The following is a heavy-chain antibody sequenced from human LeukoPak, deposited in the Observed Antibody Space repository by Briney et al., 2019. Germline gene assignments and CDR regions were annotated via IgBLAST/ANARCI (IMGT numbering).Heavy chain of an antibody. Sequence: SETLSLTCAVYGGSFSGYYWSWIRQPPGKGLEWIGEINHSGSTNYNPSLKSRVTMSVDTSKNQFSLKLSTVTAADTAVYYCARSPSSGWFPEGFDYWGQGTLVTVPS. V-gene: IGHV4-34*01. CDR3: ARSPSSGWFPEGFDY. CDR2: INHSGST. D-gene: IGHD6-19*01. J-gene: IGHJ4*02. CDR1: GGSFSGYY.